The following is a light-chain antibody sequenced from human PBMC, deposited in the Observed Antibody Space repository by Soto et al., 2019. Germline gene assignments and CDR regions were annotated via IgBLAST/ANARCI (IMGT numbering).Light chain of an antibody. CDR1: QDIGNS. V-gene: IGKV1-33*01. J-gene: IGKJ5*01. Sequence: DIQMTHSPSSLSGSVGDRVTITCHASQDIGNSVNWYQQKPGKAPKLLLSAASNLETGDPLRFSGSGSGTDFAFIISSLQPEDVATYFCQQYGSLPITFGQGTRLEIK. CDR3: QQYGSLPIT. CDR2: AAS.